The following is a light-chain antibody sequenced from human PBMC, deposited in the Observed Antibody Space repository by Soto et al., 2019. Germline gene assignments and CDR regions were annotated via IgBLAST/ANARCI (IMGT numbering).Light chain of an antibody. CDR3: SSYTSSSTHYV. V-gene: IGLV2-14*01. Sequence: QSVRTQPASVSGSPGQSITISRTGASSDVGGYNYVSWYLQHPGKAPKLMIYEVSNRPSGVSNRFSGSKSGNTASLTISGLQAEDEADYYCSSYTSSSTHYVFGTGTKVTVL. CDR2: EVS. CDR1: SSDVGGYNY. J-gene: IGLJ1*01.